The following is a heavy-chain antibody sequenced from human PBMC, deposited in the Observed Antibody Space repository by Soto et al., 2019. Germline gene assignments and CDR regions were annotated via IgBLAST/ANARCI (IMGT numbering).Heavy chain of an antibody. CDR2: IYPYDSAT. D-gene: IGHD2-2*01. CDR3: ARHLVGSTRGNFDY. V-gene: IGHV5-51*01. J-gene: IGHJ4*01. CDR1: GYSFTSYW. Sequence: PGESLKISCKTSGYSFTSYWIGWVRQMPGKGMEWMGNIYPYDSATRYSPSFQGQVTISADTSITTAYLQWSGLRASDTAMYFCARHLVGSTRGNFDYWGQGTLVTVSS.